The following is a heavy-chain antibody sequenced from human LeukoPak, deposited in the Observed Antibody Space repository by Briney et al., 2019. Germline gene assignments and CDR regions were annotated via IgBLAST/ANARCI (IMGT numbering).Heavy chain of an antibody. J-gene: IGHJ4*02. V-gene: IGHV4-38-2*02. CDR3: AREKAVARMRLSG. CDR2: IHHSGST. Sequence: SETLSLTCTVSGDSISSGYYWGWIRQPPGKGLEWIGSIHHSGSTNYNPSLKSRVTISVDTSKNQFSLKLSSVTAADTAVYYCAREKAVARMRLSGWGQGTLVTVSS. D-gene: IGHD6-19*01. CDR1: GDSISSGYY.